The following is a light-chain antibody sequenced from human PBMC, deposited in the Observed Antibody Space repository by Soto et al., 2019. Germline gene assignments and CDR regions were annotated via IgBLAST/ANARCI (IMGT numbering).Light chain of an antibody. CDR3: SSYRRGSTYV. Sequence: QCALTQPASVSGSPVQSITVSCTGTSSDVGGYNYVSWYQQHPGKAPRLMIYDATNRPSGVSDRFSGSKSGNTASLTISGLQAEDEADYYCSSYRRGSTYVFGTGTKVTVL. CDR2: DAT. V-gene: IGLV2-14*03. J-gene: IGLJ1*01. CDR1: SSDVGGYNY.